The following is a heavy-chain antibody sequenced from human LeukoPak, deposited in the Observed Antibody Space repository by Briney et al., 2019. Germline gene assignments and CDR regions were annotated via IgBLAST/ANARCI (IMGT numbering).Heavy chain of an antibody. CDR1: GYTFTGYY. CDR3: TAVGCSSTSCSVGAFDY. CDR2: INPNSGGT. J-gene: IGHJ4*02. Sequence: ASVKVSCKASGYTFTGYYMHWVRQAPGQGLEWMGWINPNSGGTNYAQKFQGRVTMTRDTSISTAYMELSRLRSDDTAVYYCTAVGCSSTSCSVGAFDYWGQGTLVTVSS. V-gene: IGHV1-2*02. D-gene: IGHD2-2*01.